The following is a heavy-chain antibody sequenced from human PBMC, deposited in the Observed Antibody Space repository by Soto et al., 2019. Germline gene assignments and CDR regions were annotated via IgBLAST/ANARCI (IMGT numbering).Heavy chain of an antibody. V-gene: IGHV3-30*18. CDR3: AKVDILTGPDY. J-gene: IGHJ4*02. CDR1: GFTFSSYG. D-gene: IGHD3-9*01. CDR2: ISYDGSNK. Sequence: GGSLRLSCAASGFTFSSYGLHWVRQAPGKGLEWVAVISYDGSNKYYADSVKGRFTISRDNSKNTLYLQMNSLRAEDTAVYYCAKVDILTGPDYWGQGTLVTVSS.